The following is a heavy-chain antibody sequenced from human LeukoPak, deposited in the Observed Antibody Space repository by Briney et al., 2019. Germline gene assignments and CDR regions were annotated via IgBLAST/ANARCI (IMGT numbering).Heavy chain of an antibody. CDR3: ARTGSSSWHAGLFWFDP. Sequence: ASVKVSCKASGYTFTSYYMHWVRQAPGQGLEWMGIINPSGGSTSYAQKFQGRVTITRNTSISTAYMELSSLRSEDTAVYYCARTGSSSWHAGLFWFDPWGQGTLVTVSS. CDR1: GYTFTSYY. CDR2: INPSGGST. D-gene: IGHD6-13*01. J-gene: IGHJ5*02. V-gene: IGHV1-46*01.